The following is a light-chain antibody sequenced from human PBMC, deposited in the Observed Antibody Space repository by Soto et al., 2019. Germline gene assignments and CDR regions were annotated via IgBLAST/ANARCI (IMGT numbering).Light chain of an antibody. CDR1: QSVSTS. CDR3: QVRDAWTT. Sequence: ILLTQSPATLSFSPGGRAAPSCRASQSVSTSLAWYQHKPGQAPRLIIYDASKRAPGIPARFSGSGSGTDFTLTISSPEPEDFAVYYCQVRDAWTTFGKGTKVDIK. V-gene: IGKV3-11*01. CDR2: DAS. J-gene: IGKJ1*01.